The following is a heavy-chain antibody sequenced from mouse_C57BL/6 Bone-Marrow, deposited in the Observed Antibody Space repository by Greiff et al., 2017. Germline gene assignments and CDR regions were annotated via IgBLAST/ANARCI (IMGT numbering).Heavy chain of an antibody. J-gene: IGHJ3*01. CDR1: GFTFSSYG. V-gene: IGHV5-6*01. CDR3: GRGWLHAWFAY. D-gene: IGHD2-2*01. CDR2: ISSGGSYT. Sequence: EVQLVESGGDLVKPGGSLKLSCAASGFTFSSYGMSWVRQTPDKRLEWVATISSGGSYTYYPDSVKGRFTISSDNAKNTLYLQMSSLKSEDTARYYCGRGWLHAWFAYWGQGTLVTVSA.